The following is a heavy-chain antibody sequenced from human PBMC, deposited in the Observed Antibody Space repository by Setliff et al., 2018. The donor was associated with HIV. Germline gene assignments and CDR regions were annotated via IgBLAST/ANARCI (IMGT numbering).Heavy chain of an antibody. CDR2: IYYSGST. D-gene: IGHD3-22*01. CDR3: ARGDYYDSTGYWSHYFDY. J-gene: IGHJ4*02. Sequence: SETLSLTCTVSGGSISSSSYYWGWIRQPPGKGLEWIGNIYYSGSTYYNPSLQSRVTIFVDTSKNQFSLKLSSVTAADTAVYYCARGDYYDSTGYWSHYFDYWGQGTLVTVSS. V-gene: IGHV4-39*01. CDR1: GGSISSSSYY.